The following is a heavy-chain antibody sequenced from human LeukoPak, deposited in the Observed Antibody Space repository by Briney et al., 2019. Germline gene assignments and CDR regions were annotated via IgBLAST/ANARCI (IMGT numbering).Heavy chain of an antibody. Sequence: SQTLSLTCAISRDSASSDITAWNWIRQSPSGDLEWLGRTYYNSRWSNDYAVSVESRITINPDTTRNQFSLQLKSVTPEDTAVYYCARGYMKSGFDYWGQGTLVTVSS. J-gene: IGHJ4*02. CDR1: RDSASSDITA. V-gene: IGHV6-1*01. D-gene: IGHD1-1*01. CDR3: ARGYMKSGFDY. CDR2: TYYNSRWSN.